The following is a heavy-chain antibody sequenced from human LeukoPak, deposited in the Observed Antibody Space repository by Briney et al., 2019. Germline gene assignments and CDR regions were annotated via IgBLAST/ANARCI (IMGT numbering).Heavy chain of an antibody. CDR2: ISGSGGST. CDR1: GFTFSSYA. V-gene: IGHV3-23*01. CDR3: ASHGVVVAAYDFDY. J-gene: IGHJ4*02. D-gene: IGHD2-15*01. Sequence: PGGSLRLSCAASGFTFSSYAMSWVRQAPGKGLEWVSAISGSGGSTYYADSVKGRFTISRDNAKNSLYLQMNSLRAEDTAVYYCASHGVVVAAYDFDYWGQGTLVTVSS.